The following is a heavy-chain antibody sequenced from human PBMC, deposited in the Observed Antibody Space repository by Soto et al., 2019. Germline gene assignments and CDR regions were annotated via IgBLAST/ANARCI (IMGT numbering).Heavy chain of an antibody. V-gene: IGHV4-59*01. CDR1: GGSISSYY. J-gene: IGHJ2*01. CDR2: IYYSGST. Sequence: QVQLQESGPGLVKPSETLSLTCTVSGGSISSYYWSWIRQPPGKGLEWIGYIYYSGSTNYNPSLTRRVTISVDTSKNQFSLKLSSVTAADTAVYYCRGAAASPGWYFDLWGRGTLVTVSS. CDR3: RGAAASPGWYFDL. D-gene: IGHD6-13*01.